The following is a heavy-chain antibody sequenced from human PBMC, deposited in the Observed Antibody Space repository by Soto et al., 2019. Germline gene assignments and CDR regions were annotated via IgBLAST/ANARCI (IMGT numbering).Heavy chain of an antibody. J-gene: IGHJ6*02. D-gene: IGHD3-10*01. CDR1: GFTFSSYS. Sequence: GSLRLSCAASGFTFSSYSMNWVRQAPGKGLEWVSYISSSSSTIYYADSVKGRFTISRDNAKNSLYLQMNSLRDEDTAVYYCARLRWGDYYYYGMDVWGQGTTVTVSS. V-gene: IGHV3-48*02. CDR2: ISSSSSTI. CDR3: ARLRWGDYYYYGMDV.